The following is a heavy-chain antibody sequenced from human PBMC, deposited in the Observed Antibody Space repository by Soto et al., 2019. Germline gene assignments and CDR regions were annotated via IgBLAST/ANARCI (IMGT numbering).Heavy chain of an antibody. CDR2: IYNSGTT. D-gene: IGHD4-4*01. V-gene: IGHV4-59*01. J-gene: IGHJ5*02. CDR1: GDSITSNH. Sequence: PSETLSLTCAVSGDSITSNHWNWIRQPPGRGLEWIGYIYNSGTTKYNPSLKSRGIISVDTSKNQLSLKLSSVTAADTAVYYCARVAMSTVSWGFDPWGQGTRVTVSS. CDR3: ARVAMSTVSWGFDP.